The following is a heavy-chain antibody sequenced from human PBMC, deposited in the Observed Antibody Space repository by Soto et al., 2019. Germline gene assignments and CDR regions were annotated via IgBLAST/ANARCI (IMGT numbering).Heavy chain of an antibody. D-gene: IGHD2-15*01. CDR1: VFPFRCYG. CDR2: IWDDGSHA. V-gene: IGHV3-33*01. CDR3: ARDQTDSGGYSDS. J-gene: IGHJ4*02. Sequence: RGSLILSCEWSVFPFRCYGIQWVRQAPGKGLEWLALIWDDGSHAYYADSVKGRFTISRDNSKNTVFLQVSNLRAEDTAVYFCARDQTDSGGYSDSWGQGTLVTVSS.